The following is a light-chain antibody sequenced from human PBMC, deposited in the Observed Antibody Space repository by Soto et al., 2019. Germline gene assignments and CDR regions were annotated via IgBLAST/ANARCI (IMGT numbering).Light chain of an antibody. CDR1: QSISRY. V-gene: IGKV1-39*01. Sequence: DIQMTQSPSSLSASVGDRVTITCRASQSISRYLNWYQQKXGKAPNXXSYVASSLQSEVPSRFSGSGSGTDFTLTITSLKPEDFETYYCQQSYGTPITFGQGTRLEIK. J-gene: IGKJ5*01. CDR3: QQSYGTPIT. CDR2: VAS.